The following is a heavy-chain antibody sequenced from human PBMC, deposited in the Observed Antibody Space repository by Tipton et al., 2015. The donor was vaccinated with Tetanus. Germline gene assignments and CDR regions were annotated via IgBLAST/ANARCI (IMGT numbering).Heavy chain of an antibody. CDR2: IFYSGRT. CDR1: GDSMTDFY. V-gene: IGHV4-59*01. D-gene: IGHD5-24*01. CDR3: ARTTRRWLHPDY. J-gene: IGHJ4*02. Sequence: TLSLTCNVPGDSMTDFYWSWIRQPPGKGLEWIAYIFYSGRTQYNPSLKSRVTISVDTAKNQFSLQLSSVTAADTAVYYCARTTRRWLHPDYWGQGTLVTVSS.